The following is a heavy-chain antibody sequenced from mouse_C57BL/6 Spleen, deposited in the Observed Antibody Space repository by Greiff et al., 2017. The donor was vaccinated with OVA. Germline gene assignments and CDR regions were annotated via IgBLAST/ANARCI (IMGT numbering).Heavy chain of an antibody. CDR3: ARLYYDYDAFAY. J-gene: IGHJ3*01. D-gene: IGHD2-4*01. Sequence: EVKLVESGGGLVKPGGSLKLSCAASGFTFSSYAMSWVRQTPEKRLEWVATISDGGSYTYYPDNVKGRFTISRDNAKNNLYLQMSHLKSEDTAMYYCARLYYDYDAFAYWGQGTLVTVSA. CDR2: ISDGGSYT. V-gene: IGHV5-4*03. CDR1: GFTFSSYA.